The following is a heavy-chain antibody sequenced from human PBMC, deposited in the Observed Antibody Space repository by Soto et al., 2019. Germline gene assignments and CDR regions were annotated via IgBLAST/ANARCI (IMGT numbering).Heavy chain of an antibody. CDR3: AKGAYYHGSGSYFPFDY. J-gene: IGHJ4*02. Sequence: EVKMLESGGGLVQPGGSLRLSCAASGFTLSSYGMSWVRQAPGKGLEWVSAISGSGGSTYYADSVKGRFTISRDNSKNPLYLQMNSLRAEDTAVYYCAKGAYYHGSGSYFPFDYWGQGTLVTVSS. D-gene: IGHD3-10*01. V-gene: IGHV3-23*01. CDR1: GFTLSSYG. CDR2: ISGSGGST.